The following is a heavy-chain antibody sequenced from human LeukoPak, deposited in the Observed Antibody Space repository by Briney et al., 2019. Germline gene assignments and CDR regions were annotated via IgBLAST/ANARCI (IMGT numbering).Heavy chain of an antibody. CDR3: ARRDITVHAFDI. J-gene: IGHJ3*02. CDR1: GDSISSGDHY. Sequence: PSETLSLTCTVSGDSISSGDHYWSWIRQPAGKGPEYIGRINAGGTTNYNPSLRSRVTISVDTSKNQFSLNLRSVSAADTAVYYCARRDITVHAFDIWGQGTMVTVSS. CDR2: INAGGTT. V-gene: IGHV4-61*02. D-gene: IGHD1-20*01.